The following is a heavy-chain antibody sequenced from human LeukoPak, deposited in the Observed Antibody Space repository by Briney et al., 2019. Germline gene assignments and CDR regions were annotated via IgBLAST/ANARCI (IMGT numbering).Heavy chain of an antibody. V-gene: IGHV1-24*01. CDR1: GFTFTTYS. CDR2: FDPEDGET. CDR3: ATGGGPYGYFYY. D-gene: IGHD3-10*01. J-gene: IGHJ4*02. Sequence: GGSLRLSCAASGFTFTTYSMHWVRQAPGKGLEWMGGFDPEDGETIYAQKFQGRVTTTEDTSTDTAYMELSSLRSEDTAVYYCATGGGPYGYFYYWGQGTLVTVSS.